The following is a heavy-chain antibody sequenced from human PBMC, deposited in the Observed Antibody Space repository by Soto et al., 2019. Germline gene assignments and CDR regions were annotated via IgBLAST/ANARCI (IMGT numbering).Heavy chain of an antibody. Sequence: QVQLVQSGAEVKKPGSSVKVSCTASGGAISRYGMSWVRQAPGQGLEWMGGIIPIYGSPNYAQRFKGRVTVSADSSTNTVYMTFRSLKSEDTAVIYCAGQPNDQEDYYNGMEVWGQGTPVTVSS. J-gene: IGHJ6*02. CDR1: GGAISRYG. D-gene: IGHD2-8*01. V-gene: IGHV1-69*06. CDR2: IIPIYGSP. CDR3: AGQPNDQEDYYNGMEV.